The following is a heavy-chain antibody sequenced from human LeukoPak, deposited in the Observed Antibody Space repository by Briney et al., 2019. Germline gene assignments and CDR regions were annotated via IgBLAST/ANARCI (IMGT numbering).Heavy chain of an antibody. D-gene: IGHD6-19*01. Sequence: PSETLSLTCAVYGGSFSGYYWSWIRQPPGKGLEWIGEINHSGSTNYNPSLKSRVTISVDTSKNQFSLELSSVTAADTAVYYCAREGYSSGWYGAAGYWGQGTLVTVSS. CDR2: INHSGST. CDR1: GGSFSGYY. CDR3: AREGYSSGWYGAAGY. J-gene: IGHJ4*02. V-gene: IGHV4-34*01.